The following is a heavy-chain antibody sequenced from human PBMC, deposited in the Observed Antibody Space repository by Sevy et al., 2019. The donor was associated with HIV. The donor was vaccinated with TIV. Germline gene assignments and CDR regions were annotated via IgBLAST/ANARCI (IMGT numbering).Heavy chain of an antibody. V-gene: IGHV3-21*01. J-gene: IGHJ5*02. CDR1: GFTFSSYS. CDR3: ARETPLRYFDWS. CDR2: ISSSSSYI. D-gene: IGHD3-9*01. Sequence: GSLRLSCAASGFTFSSYSMNWVRQAPGKGLEWVSSISSSSSYIYYADSVKGRFTISRDNAKNSLYLQMNSLRAEDTAVYYCARETPLRYFDWSWGQGTLVTVSS.